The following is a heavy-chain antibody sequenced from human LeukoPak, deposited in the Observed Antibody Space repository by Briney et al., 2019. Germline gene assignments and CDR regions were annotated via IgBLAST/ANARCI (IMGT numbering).Heavy chain of an antibody. Sequence: SETLSLTCNVSGGSISSSSYYWGWIRQPPGKGLEWIGSIYYSGSTYYNPSLKSRVTISVDTSKNQFSLKLSSVTAADTAVYYCAREGIAAAGYYFDYWGQGTLVTVSS. V-gene: IGHV4-39*01. CDR1: GGSISSSSYY. CDR3: AREGIAAAGYYFDY. D-gene: IGHD6-13*01. CDR2: IYYSGST. J-gene: IGHJ4*02.